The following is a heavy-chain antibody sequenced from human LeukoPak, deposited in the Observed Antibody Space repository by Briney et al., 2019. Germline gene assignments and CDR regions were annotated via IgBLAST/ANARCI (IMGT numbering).Heavy chain of an antibody. V-gene: IGHV1-8*01. CDR3: ARAGYCPNGVCYRRYYYYGMDV. D-gene: IGHD2-8*01. J-gene: IGHJ6*02. CDR1: GYTFTSYD. Sequence: GASVKVSCKASGYTFTSYDINWVRQATGQGLEWMGWMNPNSGNTGYAQKFQGRVTMTRNTSISTAYIELSSLRSEDTAVYYCARAGYCPNGVCYRRYYYYGMDVWGQGTTVTVSS. CDR2: MNPNSGNT.